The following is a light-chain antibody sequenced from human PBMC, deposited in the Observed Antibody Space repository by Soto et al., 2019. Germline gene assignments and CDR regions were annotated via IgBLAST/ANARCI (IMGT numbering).Light chain of an antibody. J-gene: IGKJ1*01. CDR1: QGISNY. CDR2: AAS. Sequence: DIQMTQSPSSLSASVGDRVTITCRASQGISNYLAWYQQKPGKVPKLLIYAASTLQSGVPSRFSGSGSETDFNLTISSLQPEDVATYYCQKYNSAPRTFGQGTKVEIK. CDR3: QKYNSAPRT. V-gene: IGKV1-27*01.